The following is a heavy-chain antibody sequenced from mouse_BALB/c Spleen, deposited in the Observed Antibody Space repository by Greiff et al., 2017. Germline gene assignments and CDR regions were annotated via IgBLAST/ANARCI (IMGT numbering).Heavy chain of an antibody. D-gene: IGHD1-2*01. CDR3: ARRGLYYGYGAY. CDR2: IDPSDSST. J-gene: IGHJ3*01. Sequence: VKLQQPGAELVKPGASVKLSCKASGYTFTSYWMHWVKQRPGQGLEWIGEIDPSDSSTNYNQKFKGKATLTVDKSSSTAYMQLSSLTSEDSAVYYCARRGLYYGYGAYWGQGTLVTVSA. CDR1: GYTFTSYW. V-gene: IGHV1-69*02.